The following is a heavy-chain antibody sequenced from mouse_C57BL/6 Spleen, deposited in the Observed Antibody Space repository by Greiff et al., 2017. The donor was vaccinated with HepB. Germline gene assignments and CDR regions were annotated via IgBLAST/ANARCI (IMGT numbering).Heavy chain of an antibody. Sequence: VQLQQSGPVLVKPGASVKMSCKASGYTFTDYYMNWVKQSHGKSLEWIGVINPYNGGTSYNQKFKGKATLTVDKSSSTAYMELNSLTSEDSAVYYCARGEDEGYFDVWGTGTTVTVSS. CDR3: ARGEDEGYFDV. V-gene: IGHV1-19*01. CDR2: INPYNGGT. CDR1: GYTFTDYY. J-gene: IGHJ1*03.